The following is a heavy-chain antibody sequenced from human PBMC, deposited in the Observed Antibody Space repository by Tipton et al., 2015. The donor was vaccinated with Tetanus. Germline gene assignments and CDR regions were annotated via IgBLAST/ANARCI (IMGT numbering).Heavy chain of an antibody. Sequence: SLRLSCAASGFTFSSSWMQWVRQASGKGLVWVSRINTDGSSTSYADSVRGRFTISRDNAKNTLYLQMNSLRAEDTAVYYCARDGPQVGATLDYWGQGTLVTVSS. CDR3: ARDGPQVGATLDY. D-gene: IGHD1-26*01. J-gene: IGHJ4*02. V-gene: IGHV3-74*01. CDR2: INTDGSST. CDR1: GFTFSSSW.